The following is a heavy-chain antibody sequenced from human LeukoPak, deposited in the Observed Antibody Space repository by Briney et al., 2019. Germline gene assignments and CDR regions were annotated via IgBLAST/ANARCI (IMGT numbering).Heavy chain of an antibody. CDR2: IIPIFGTA. D-gene: IGHD3-16*01. V-gene: IGHV1-69*06. CDR3: ASSTFGGVQYNYYYYYMDV. J-gene: IGHJ6*03. CDR1: GYTFTSYG. Sequence: GASVKVSCKASGYTFTSYGISWVRQAPGQGLEWMGGIIPIFGTANYAQKFQGRVTITADKSTSTAYMELSSLRSEDTAVYYCASSTFGGVQYNYYYYYMDVWGKGTTVTVSS.